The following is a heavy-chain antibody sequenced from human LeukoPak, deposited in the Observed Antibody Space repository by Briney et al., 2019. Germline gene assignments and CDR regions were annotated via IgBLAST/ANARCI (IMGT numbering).Heavy chain of an antibody. V-gene: IGHV3-23*01. D-gene: IGHD2-15*01. J-gene: IGHJ4*02. CDR1: GFTFSSYA. Sequence: GGSLRLSCAASGFTFSSYAMSWVRQAPGKGLEWVSAISGSGGSTYYADSVKGRFTISRDNSKNTLFLQMNSLRVEDTAMYYCAKAHKNGWDCGGGSCSHPMDYWGQGTLVTVSS. CDR2: ISGSGGST. CDR3: AKAHKNGWDCGGGSCSHPMDY.